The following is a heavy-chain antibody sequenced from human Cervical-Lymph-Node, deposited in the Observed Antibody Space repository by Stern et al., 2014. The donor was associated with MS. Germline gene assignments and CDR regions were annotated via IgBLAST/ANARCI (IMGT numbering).Heavy chain of an antibody. Sequence: EVQLVESGAEVKKPGESLKISCKGSGYTFTNNWIAWVRQMPGKGLEWMGIIYPDDSDTRYSPSLQGRVPISADKSIGTAYLQCSSLKAADSAVYYGARPPPRRKWDDPNYGMDVWGQGTTVTVSS. CDR1: GYTFTNNW. V-gene: IGHV5-51*03. CDR2: IYPDDSDT. J-gene: IGHJ6*02. D-gene: IGHD1-1*01. CDR3: ARPPPRRKWDDPNYGMDV.